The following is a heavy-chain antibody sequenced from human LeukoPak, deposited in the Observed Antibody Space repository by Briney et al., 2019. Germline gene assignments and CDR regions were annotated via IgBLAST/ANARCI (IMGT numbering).Heavy chain of an antibody. V-gene: IGHV4-59*01. CDR3: ARNSGYVYYGMDV. CDR2: IYYSGST. J-gene: IGHJ6*02. D-gene: IGHD5-12*01. Sequence: SETLSLTCTVSGGSISSYYWSWIRQPPGKGLEWIGYIYYSGSTNYNPSLKSRVTISVDTSKNQCSLKLSSVTAADTAVYYCARNSGYVYYGMDVWGQGTTVTVSS. CDR1: GGSISSYY.